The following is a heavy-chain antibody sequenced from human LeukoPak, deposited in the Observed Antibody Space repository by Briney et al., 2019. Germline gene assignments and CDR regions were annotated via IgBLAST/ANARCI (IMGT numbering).Heavy chain of an antibody. CDR1: GDSIGSSSYY. V-gene: IGHV4-39*01. CDR3: ARSWFSTGPADY. J-gene: IGHJ4*02. Sequence: SETLSLTCTVSGDSIGSSSYYWGWIRQPPGKGLEWIGSIFHSGSTYYNPSLKSRVTISVDTSKNQFSLKLTSVTAADTAVYYCARSWFSTGPADYWGQGTLVTVSS. CDR2: IFHSGST. D-gene: IGHD6-13*01.